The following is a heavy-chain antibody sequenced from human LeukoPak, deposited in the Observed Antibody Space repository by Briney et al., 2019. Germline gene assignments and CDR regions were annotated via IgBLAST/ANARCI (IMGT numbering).Heavy chain of an antibody. V-gene: IGHV3-66*01. D-gene: IGHD2-15*01. CDR1: GFTVSSNY. CDR2: FYSGGST. J-gene: IGHJ3*02. CDR3: ASAGDIVVVEPALDI. Sequence: GGSLRLSCAASGFTVSSNYMIWVRRAPGRGLEWVSVFYSGGSTYYADSVKGRFTISRDNSKNTLYLQMNSLRAEDTAVYYCASAGDIVVVEPALDIWGQGTMVTVSS.